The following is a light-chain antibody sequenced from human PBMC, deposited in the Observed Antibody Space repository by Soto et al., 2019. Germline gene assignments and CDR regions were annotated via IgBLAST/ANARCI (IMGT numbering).Light chain of an antibody. CDR3: SSYTSSSTYV. J-gene: IGLJ1*01. CDR2: EVT. CDR1: GSDVGGYDY. V-gene: IGLV2-14*01. Sequence: QSVLTQPASVSGSPGQSITISCTGTGSDVGGYDYVSWYQHHPGKAPKVMIYEVTKRPSGVSNRFSGSKSGNTASLTISGLLAEDEADYYCSSYTSSSTYVFGTGTKVTAL.